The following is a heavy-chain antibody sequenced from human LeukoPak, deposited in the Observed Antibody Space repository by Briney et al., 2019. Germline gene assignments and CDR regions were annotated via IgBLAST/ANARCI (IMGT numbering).Heavy chain of an antibody. CDR1: GGTFSSYA. Sequence: SVKVSCKASGGTFSSYAISWVRQAPGQGLEWMGGIIPIFGTANYAQKFQGRVTITADESTNTAYMELSSLRSEDTAVYYCARGGPRVYYYDSSGPDFDYWGQGTLVTVSS. CDR3: ARGGPRVYYYDSSGPDFDY. D-gene: IGHD3-22*01. CDR2: IIPIFGTA. J-gene: IGHJ4*02. V-gene: IGHV1-69*13.